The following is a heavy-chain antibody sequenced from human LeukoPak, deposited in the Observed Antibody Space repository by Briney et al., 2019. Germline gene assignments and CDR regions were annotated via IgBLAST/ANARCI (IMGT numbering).Heavy chain of an antibody. D-gene: IGHD3-10*01. CDR2: ISGSGGNT. V-gene: IGHV3-23*01. J-gene: IGHJ4*02. CDR1: GFTFSSYA. Sequence: GGSLRLSCAASGFTFSSYAMSWVRQAPGQGLEWGSGISGSGGNTYYADSVKGRFTISRDNSKNTLYLQMNSLRAEDTAVYFCAKSGSQRPDYWGQGTLVTVSS. CDR3: AKSGSQRPDY.